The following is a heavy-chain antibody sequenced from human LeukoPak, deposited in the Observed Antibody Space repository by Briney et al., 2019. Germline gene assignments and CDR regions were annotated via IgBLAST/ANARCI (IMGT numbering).Heavy chain of an antibody. J-gene: IGHJ4*02. D-gene: IGHD2-15*01. V-gene: IGHV3-23*01. CDR2: ITGDGVHT. CDR3: VRGTLGYCSGPTCYPFDY. Sequence: GGSLRLYCAASGFTFSNYAMNWVRQAPGKGLEFVSTITGDGVHTAHADSVKGRFTVSRDNSKNTLSLQMNSLRAEDTALYYCVRGTLGYCSGPTCYPFDYWGQGALVTVSS. CDR1: GFTFSNYA.